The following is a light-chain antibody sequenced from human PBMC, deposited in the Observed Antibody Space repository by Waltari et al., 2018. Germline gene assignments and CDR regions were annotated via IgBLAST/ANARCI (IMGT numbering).Light chain of an antibody. V-gene: IGKV3-20*01. CDR2: GAS. CDR3: QMNVRLPVT. Sequence: EIVLTQSPDTLSLSPGERAALSCRARQNIGTYLIWYQQKPGQAPRLLIFGASNRATGIPERFSGSGSGTDFTLTISRLEPEDFAVYYCQMNVRLPVTFGQGTRVEIK. J-gene: IGKJ1*01. CDR1: QNIGTY.